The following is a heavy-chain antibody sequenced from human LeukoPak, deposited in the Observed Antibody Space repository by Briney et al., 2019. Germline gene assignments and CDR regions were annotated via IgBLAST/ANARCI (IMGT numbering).Heavy chain of an antibody. V-gene: IGHV3-9*01. Sequence: GRSLRLSCAASGFTFDVYAMHWVRQAPGRGLEWVSGISWNSGSIGYADSVKGRFTISRDNAKNSLYLQMNSLRAEDTALYYCAKGRMDYYYGMDGWGQGTTVTVSS. CDR3: AKGRMDYYYGMDG. CDR1: GFTFDVYA. J-gene: IGHJ6*02. CDR2: ISWNSGSI. D-gene: IGHD2-8*01.